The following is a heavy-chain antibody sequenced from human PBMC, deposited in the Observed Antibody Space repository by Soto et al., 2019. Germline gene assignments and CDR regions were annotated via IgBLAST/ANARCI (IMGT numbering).Heavy chain of an antibody. Sequence: ASVKVSCKASGYTFTNYMISWVRQAPGQGLEWMGRISDYNGNADYSQKLQGRVTMTTDTSTNTAYMELRSLTSDDTAVYYCARAPGSYFYYFDSWGQGXQVTVHS. D-gene: IGHD3-10*01. CDR3: ARAPGSYFYYFDS. J-gene: IGHJ4*02. CDR2: ISDYNGNA. V-gene: IGHV1-18*01. CDR1: GYTFTNYM.